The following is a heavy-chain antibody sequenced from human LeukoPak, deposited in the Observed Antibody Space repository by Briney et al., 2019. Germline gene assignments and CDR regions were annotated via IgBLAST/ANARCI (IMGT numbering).Heavy chain of an antibody. D-gene: IGHD6-19*01. CDR3: ASWGYEHSSGWYYLDY. Sequence: GGSLRLSCAASGFTFSRYWMSWVRQAPGKGLEWVANIKQDGSEKYYVDSVKGRFTISRDNAKNSLFLQMNSLRAEDTAIYFCASWGYEHSSGWYYLDYWGQGTLVTVSS. CDR2: IKQDGSEK. V-gene: IGHV3-7*05. J-gene: IGHJ4*02. CDR1: GFTFSRYW.